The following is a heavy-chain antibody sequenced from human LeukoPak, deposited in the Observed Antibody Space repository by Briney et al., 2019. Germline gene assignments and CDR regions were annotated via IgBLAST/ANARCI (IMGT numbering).Heavy chain of an antibody. V-gene: IGHV3-30*04. CDR2: ISHDGTNK. J-gene: IGHJ4*02. CDR3: ANLSPRYPGPVGY. CDR1: GFTFSSYA. Sequence: GGSLRLSCAASGFTFSSYAMHWVRQAPGKGLEWVAVISHDGTNKYYADSVKGRFTISRDNSKNTLYLQMNSLRAEDTAVYYCANLSPRYPGPVGYWGQGTLVTVSS. D-gene: IGHD1-14*01.